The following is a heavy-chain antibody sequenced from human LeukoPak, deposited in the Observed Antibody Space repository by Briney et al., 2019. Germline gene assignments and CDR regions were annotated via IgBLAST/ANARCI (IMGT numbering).Heavy chain of an antibody. CDR1: GGSISSYY. D-gene: IGHD1-26*01. CDR3: ARHNHSGSYYGD. V-gene: IGHV4-4*09. CDR2: IYTSGST. J-gene: IGHJ4*02. Sequence: PSETLSLTCTVSGGSISSYYWSWIRQPPGKGLEWIGYIYTSGSTNYNPSLKSRVTISVDPSKNQFSLKLSSVTAAATAVYYCARHNHSGSYYGDWGQGTLVTVSS.